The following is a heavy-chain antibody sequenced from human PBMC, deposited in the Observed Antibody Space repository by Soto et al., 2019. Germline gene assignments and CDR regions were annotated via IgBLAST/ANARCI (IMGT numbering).Heavy chain of an antibody. CDR2: IYPGDSDT. Sequence: PGESLKISCKGSGYSFTSYWIGWVRQMPGKGLEWMGIIYPGDSDTRYSPSFQGQVTISADKSISTAYLQWSSLKASDTAMYYCARHSHCSSTSCHTRVYYYYYGMDVWGQGTTVTVSS. D-gene: IGHD2-2*02. CDR1: GYSFTSYW. CDR3: ARHSHCSSTSCHTRVYYYYYGMDV. J-gene: IGHJ6*02. V-gene: IGHV5-51*01.